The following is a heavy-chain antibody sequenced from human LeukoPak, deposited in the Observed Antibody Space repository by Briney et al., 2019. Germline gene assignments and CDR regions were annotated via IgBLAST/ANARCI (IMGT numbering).Heavy chain of an antibody. V-gene: IGHV4-61*02. CDR2: IYSSGST. Sequence: SETLSLTCTVSGGSISSGNYFWNWIRQPAGKKLEWIGRIYSSGSTNYNPSLQSRVTISADTSKNQVSLRLTSVTAADTAVYYCARKRNRGTFDYWGQGTLVTVSS. J-gene: IGHJ4*02. CDR3: ARKRNRGTFDY. D-gene: IGHD1-14*01. CDR1: GGSISSGNYF.